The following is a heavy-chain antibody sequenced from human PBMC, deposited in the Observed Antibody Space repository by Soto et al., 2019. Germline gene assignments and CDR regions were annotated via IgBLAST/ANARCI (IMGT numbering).Heavy chain of an antibody. Sequence: QVQLVQSGAEVKKPGSSVKVSCKASGGTFSSYAISWVRQAPGQGLEWMGEIIPIFGTANYAQKFQGRVTITADESTSTAYMELSSLRSEDTAVYYCARGTESEYSSSSSFDYWGQGTLVTVSS. V-gene: IGHV1-69*01. D-gene: IGHD6-6*01. J-gene: IGHJ4*02. CDR3: ARGTESEYSSSSSFDY. CDR1: GGTFSSYA. CDR2: IIPIFGTA.